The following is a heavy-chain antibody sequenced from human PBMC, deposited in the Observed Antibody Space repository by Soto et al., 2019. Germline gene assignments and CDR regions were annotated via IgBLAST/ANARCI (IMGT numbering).Heavy chain of an antibody. Sequence: LTCTVSGGSISSGGYYWGWIRQHPGKGLEWIGYIYYSGSTYYNPSLKSRVTISVDTSKNQFSLKLSSVTAADTAVYYCARDHYDSSGYYGNGFDPWGQGTLVTVSS. J-gene: IGHJ5*02. CDR3: ARDHYDSSGYYGNGFDP. CDR2: IYYSGST. V-gene: IGHV4-31*03. D-gene: IGHD3-22*01. CDR1: GGSISSGGYY.